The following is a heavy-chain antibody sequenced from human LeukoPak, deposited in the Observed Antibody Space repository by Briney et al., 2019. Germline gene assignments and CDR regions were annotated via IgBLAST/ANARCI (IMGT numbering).Heavy chain of an antibody. D-gene: IGHD2-8*02. Sequence: GASVKVSCKASGYTFTGYYLHWVRQAPGQGPEWMGKINTNSGVTDYAQNFQGRVTMTRDTSITTAYMELSRLTSDDTAVYYCARGTGFPRGYYYYMDVWGKGTTVTVSS. CDR2: INTNSGVT. V-gene: IGHV1-2*02. CDR1: GYTFTGYY. J-gene: IGHJ6*03. CDR3: ARGTGFPRGYYYYMDV.